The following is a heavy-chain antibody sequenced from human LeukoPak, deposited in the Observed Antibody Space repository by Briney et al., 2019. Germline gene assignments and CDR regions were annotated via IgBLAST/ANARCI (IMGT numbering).Heavy chain of an antibody. CDR1: GCTFSDFF. J-gene: IGHJ3*01. V-gene: IGHV3-11*04. D-gene: IGHD3-10*01. CDR3: ARYVKFYSGSYYMRGDDAFDV. Sequence: SGGSLRLSCAASGCTFSDFFMAWIRQLPGEGLEWIGHITNTGSTVYYGDSVRGRFTMSRDNAKNSLYLHMSSLRVEDTAVYYCARYVKFYSGSYYMRGDDAFDVWGQGIAVVVSS. CDR2: ITNTGSTV.